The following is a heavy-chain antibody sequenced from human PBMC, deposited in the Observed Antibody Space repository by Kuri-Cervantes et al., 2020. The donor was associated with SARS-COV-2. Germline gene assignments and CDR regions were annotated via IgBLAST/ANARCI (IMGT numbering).Heavy chain of an antibody. J-gene: IGHJ4*02. CDR1: GYSISSGYY. CDR3: ARLTTGNYYDSSGYYPRGYFDY. D-gene: IGHD3-22*01. Sequence: LRLSCAVSGYSISSGYYWGWIRQPPGKGLEWIGSIYHSGSTYYNPSLKSRVTISVDTSKNQFSLKLSSVTAADTAVYYCARLTTGNYYDSSGYYPRGYFDYWGQGTLVTVSS. CDR2: IYHSGST. V-gene: IGHV4-38-2*01.